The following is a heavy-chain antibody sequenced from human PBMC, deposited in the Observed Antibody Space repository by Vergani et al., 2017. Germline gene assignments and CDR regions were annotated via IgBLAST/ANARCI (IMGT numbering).Heavy chain of an antibody. V-gene: IGHV1-46*03. CDR3: ARDLRFITGTTRASYYYYGMDV. CDR1: GYTFTDYY. J-gene: IGHJ6*02. D-gene: IGHD1-7*01. CDR2: INPSGGST. Sequence: QVQLVQSGAEVKKPGATVKISCKVSGYTFTDYYMHWVQQAPGQGLEWMGIINPSGGSTSYAQKFQGRVTMTRDTSTSTVYMELSSLRSEDTAVYYCARDLRFITGTTRASYYYYGMDVWGQGTTVTVSS.